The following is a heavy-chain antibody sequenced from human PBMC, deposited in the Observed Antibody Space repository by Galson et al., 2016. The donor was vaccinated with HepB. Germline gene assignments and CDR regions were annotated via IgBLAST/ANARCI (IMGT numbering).Heavy chain of an antibody. Sequence: SVKVSCKASGYTFTSYAMHWVRQAPGQRLEWMGWISAGNGNTKYSQKFQGRVTITRDTSASTAYMELSSLRSEDTAVYYCARDMAPIQLWLRYYYYGMDVWGQGTTVTVSS. CDR2: ISAGNGNT. D-gene: IGHD5-18*01. CDR1: GYTFTSYA. CDR3: ARDMAPIQLWLRYYYYGMDV. V-gene: IGHV1-3*01. J-gene: IGHJ6*02.